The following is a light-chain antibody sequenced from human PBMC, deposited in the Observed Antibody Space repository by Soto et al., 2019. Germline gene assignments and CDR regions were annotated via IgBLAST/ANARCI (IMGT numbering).Light chain of an antibody. Sequence: EIVLTQSPGTLSLSPGERATLSCRASQSVSSSYLAWYQQKPGQAPRLLIYGASSRATGIPDRFSGSGSGTHFTLIISRLEPEDFAGYYCQQYGCSPRFTFGTGSNVDIK. CDR1: QSVSSSY. CDR2: GAS. J-gene: IGKJ3*01. V-gene: IGKV3-20*01. CDR3: QQYGCSPRFT.